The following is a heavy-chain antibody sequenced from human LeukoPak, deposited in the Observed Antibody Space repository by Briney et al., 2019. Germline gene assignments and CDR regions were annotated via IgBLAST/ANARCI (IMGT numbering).Heavy chain of an antibody. CDR3: ARASGSYRPETDY. CDR2: INPNSGGT. CDR1: GYTFTGYY. V-gene: IGHV1-2*02. J-gene: IGHJ4*02. Sequence: EASVKVSCKASGYTFTGYYMHWVRQAPGQGLEWMGWINPNSGGTNYAQKFQGRVTMTRDTSISTAYMKLSRLRSDDTAVYYCARASGSYRPETDYWGQGTLVTVSS. D-gene: IGHD1-26*01.